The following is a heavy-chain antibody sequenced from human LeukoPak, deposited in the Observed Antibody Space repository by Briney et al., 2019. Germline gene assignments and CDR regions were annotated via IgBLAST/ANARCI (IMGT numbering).Heavy chain of an antibody. CDR1: GYTFTDYY. CDR2: INPNSGGT. D-gene: IGHD6-19*01. J-gene: IGHJ3*02. Sequence: ASVKVSCKASGYTFTDYYIHWVRQAPGQGLEWMGWINPNSGGTNYAQKFQGRVTMTRDTSISTAYIELGRLRSEDTAVYYCARELRVLAVAGPGDAFDIWGQGTMVTVSS. CDR3: ARELRVLAVAGPGDAFDI. V-gene: IGHV1-2*02.